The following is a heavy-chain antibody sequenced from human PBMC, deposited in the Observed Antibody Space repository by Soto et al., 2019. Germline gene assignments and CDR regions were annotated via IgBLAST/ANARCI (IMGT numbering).Heavy chain of an antibody. V-gene: IGHV6-1*01. J-gene: IGHJ4*02. Sequence: QVQLQQSGPGLVKPSQTLSLTCAISGDSVSSNSAAWNWIRQSPSRGLEWLGRTYYRSKWYNDYAASVKSRITINPDTSKNHFSLQLRSVTPEDTALYYCARLAPGGNGGGGDYWGQGTLVTVAS. CDR1: GDSVSSNSAA. CDR3: ARLAPGGNGGGGDY. CDR2: TYYRSKWYN. D-gene: IGHD2-8*01.